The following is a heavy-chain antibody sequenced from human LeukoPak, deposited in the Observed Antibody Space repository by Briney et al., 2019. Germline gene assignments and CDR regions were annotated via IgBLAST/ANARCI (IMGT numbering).Heavy chain of an antibody. CDR2: IFPADCDT. V-gene: IGHV5-51*04. CDR3: ARWVTADRGKKDAFDI. CDR1: GCDFTTYW. D-gene: IGHD2-21*02. J-gene: IGHJ3*02. Sequence: GESLKISCKGSGCDFTTYWIGWVRQMPGKGREGMGIIFPADCDTRYSPSFEGQVTASDDKHIHNAYLQWSSMKASDTAMYYCARWVTADRGKKDAFDIWGQGTMVTVSS.